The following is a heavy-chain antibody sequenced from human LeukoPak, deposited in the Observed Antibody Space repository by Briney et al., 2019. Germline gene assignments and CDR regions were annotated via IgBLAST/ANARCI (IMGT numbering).Heavy chain of an antibody. J-gene: IGHJ4*02. CDR2: IIPILGIA. D-gene: IGHD6-19*01. Sequence: ASVKVSCKASGGTFSSYAISWVRQAPGQGLEWMGRIIPILGIANYAQKFQGRVTITADKSTSTAYMELSSLRSEDTAVNYCARDRLQGAEAGGDYWGQGTLVTVSS. CDR3: ARDRLQGAEAGGDY. V-gene: IGHV1-69*04. CDR1: GGTFSSYA.